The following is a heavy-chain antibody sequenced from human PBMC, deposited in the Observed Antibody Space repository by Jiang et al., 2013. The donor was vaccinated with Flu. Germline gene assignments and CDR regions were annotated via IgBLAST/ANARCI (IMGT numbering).Heavy chain of an antibody. V-gene: IGHV3-30*04. CDR2: ISYDGSNK. D-gene: IGHD3-22*01. CDR3: ARDRVITMIVVAGIGY. J-gene: IGHJ4*02. CDR1: GFTFSSYA. Sequence: QLLESGGGVVQPGRSLSLSCAASGFTFSSYAMHWVRQAPGKGLEWVAVISYDGSNKYYADSVKGRFTISRDNSKNTLYLQMNSLRAEDTAVYYCARDRVITMIVVAGIGYWGQGTLVTVSS.